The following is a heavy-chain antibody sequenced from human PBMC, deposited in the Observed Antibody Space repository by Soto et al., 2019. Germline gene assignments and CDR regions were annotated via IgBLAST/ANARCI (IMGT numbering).Heavy chain of an antibody. V-gene: IGHV1-18*01. CDR2: ISAYNGNT. CDR1: GYTFTSYG. D-gene: IGHD4-4*01. Sequence: QVQLVQSGAEVKKPGASVKVSCKASGYTFTSYGISWVRQAPGQGLEWMGWISAYNGNTNYAQKLQGRVTMTTDTSTSTAYMDLRSLRSDDTAVYYCAREAPHGVTTEWPMDVWGQGTTVTVSS. J-gene: IGHJ6*02. CDR3: AREAPHGVTTEWPMDV.